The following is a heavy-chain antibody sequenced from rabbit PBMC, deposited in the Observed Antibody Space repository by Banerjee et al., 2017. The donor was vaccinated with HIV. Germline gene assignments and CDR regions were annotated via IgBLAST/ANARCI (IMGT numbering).Heavy chain of an antibody. V-gene: IGHV1S40*01. J-gene: IGHJ4*01. D-gene: IGHD1-1*01. CDR3: ARSETYYNFKL. CDR2: IDRGSGGTT. Sequence: QSLEEPGGDLVKPGTSLTLTCTASGFSFSSSYWICWVRQAPGKGLEWVACIDRGSGGTTYYASWAKGRFTISETSSTTVTLRMTSLTAADTATYFCARSETYYNFKLWGQAPWSPS. CDR1: GFSFSSSYW.